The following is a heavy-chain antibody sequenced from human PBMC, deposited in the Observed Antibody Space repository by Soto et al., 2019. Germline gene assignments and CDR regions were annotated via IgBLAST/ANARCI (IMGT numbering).Heavy chain of an antibody. CDR2: INHSGGT. Sequence: SETLSLTCAVYGGSFSGYYWSWIRQPPGKGLEWIGEINHSGGTNYNPSLKSRVTISVDTSKNQFSLKLSSVTAADTSVYYCARVSSVVVVVAATPARYYYMDVWGKGTTVTVSS. V-gene: IGHV4-34*01. CDR3: ARVSSVVVVVAATPARYYYMDV. D-gene: IGHD2-15*01. J-gene: IGHJ6*03. CDR1: GGSFSGYY.